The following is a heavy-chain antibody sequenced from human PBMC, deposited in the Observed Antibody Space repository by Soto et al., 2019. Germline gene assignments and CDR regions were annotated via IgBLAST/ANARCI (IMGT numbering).Heavy chain of an antibody. CDR2: TYYRSKWYY. CDR1: GDSVSSNSAA. D-gene: IGHD6-6*01. CDR3: ARLPSNSSSDVDV. V-gene: IGHV6-1*01. Sequence: SQTLSLTCAISGDSVSSNSAAWNWIRQSPSRGLEWLGRTYYRSKWYYGYAVSVKSRITIKPDTSKNQFSLQLNSVTPEATAVYYCARLPSNSSSDVDVWGQGTTVTVSS. J-gene: IGHJ6*02.